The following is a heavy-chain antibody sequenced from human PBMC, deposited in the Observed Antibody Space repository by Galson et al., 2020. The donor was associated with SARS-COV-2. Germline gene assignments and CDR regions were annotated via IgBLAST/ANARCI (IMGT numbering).Heavy chain of an antibody. CDR2: IYTSGST. V-gene: IGHV4-61*02. Sequence: SETLSLTCTVSGGSISSGTYYWTWIRQPAGKGLEWIGRIYTSGSTNYNPSLKSRVTISVDTSKNQFSLKLSSVTAADTAVYYCARDHKTTDFWSGYVRPGIRFDPWGQGTLVTVSS. D-gene: IGHD3-3*01. CDR1: GGSISSGTYY. CDR3: ARDHKTTDFWSGYVRPGIRFDP. J-gene: IGHJ5*02.